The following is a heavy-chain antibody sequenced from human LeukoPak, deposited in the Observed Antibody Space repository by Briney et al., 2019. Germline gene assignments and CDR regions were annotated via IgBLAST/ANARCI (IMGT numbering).Heavy chain of an antibody. V-gene: IGHV3-21*01. Sequence: GGSLRLSCAASGFTFSSYSMNWVRQAPGKGLEWVSSISSSSSYIYYADSVKGRFTISRDNAKNSLYLQMNSLRAEDTAVYYCASLGDYDSSGYYYPHAFGIWGQGTMVTVSS. CDR1: GFTFSSYS. D-gene: IGHD3-22*01. CDR3: ASLGDYDSSGYYYPHAFGI. J-gene: IGHJ3*02. CDR2: ISSSSSYI.